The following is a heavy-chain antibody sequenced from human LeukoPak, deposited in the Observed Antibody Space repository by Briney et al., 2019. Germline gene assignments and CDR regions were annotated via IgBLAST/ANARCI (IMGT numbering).Heavy chain of an antibody. J-gene: IGHJ4*02. V-gene: IGHV3-7*01. D-gene: IGHD1-20*01. CDR3: ARDSNWNGADY. Sequence: PGGSLRLSCAASGFTFSSSWMSWVRQAPGKELEWVANIKEDGSEKYYVDSVKGRFTISRGNAKNSLFLQMNSLRAEDTAVYYCARDSNWNGADYWGQGTLVTVSS. CDR1: GFTFSSSW. CDR2: IKEDGSEK.